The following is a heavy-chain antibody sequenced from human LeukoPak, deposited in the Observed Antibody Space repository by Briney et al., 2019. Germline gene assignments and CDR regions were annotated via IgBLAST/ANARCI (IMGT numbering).Heavy chain of an antibody. CDR1: GFTFSSYS. D-gene: IGHD6-13*01. V-gene: IGHV3-48*04. CDR3: ARDYRGAAGGRFDF. CDR2: ISSSGSTI. J-gene: IGHJ4*02. Sequence: GGSLRLSCAASGFTFSSYSMDWVRQAPGKGLEWVSYISSSGSTIYYAVSVKGRFTISRDNAKNSLYLQMNSLRAEDTAVYYCARDYRGAAGGRFDFWGQGTLVTVSS.